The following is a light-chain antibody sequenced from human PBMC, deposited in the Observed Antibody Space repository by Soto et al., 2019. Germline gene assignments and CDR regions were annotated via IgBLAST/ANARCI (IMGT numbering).Light chain of an antibody. CDR3: MQALQSLT. Sequence: EIVMTQSPLTLPVIPGEPASISCRSSQSLLYNNTYNYLDWYVQKPGQSPQLLIYFGSNRAPGVPDRFSGSGSGTDFTLKINRVEAEDVGTYYCMQALQSLTFGQGTRLEIQ. J-gene: IGKJ5*01. V-gene: IGKV2-28*01. CDR2: FGS. CDR1: QSLLYNNTYNY.